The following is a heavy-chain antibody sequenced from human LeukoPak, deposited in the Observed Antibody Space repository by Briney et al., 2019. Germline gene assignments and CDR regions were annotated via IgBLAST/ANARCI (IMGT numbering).Heavy chain of an antibody. Sequence: SETLSLTCTVSGGSISSYYWSWIRQPPGKGLEWIGYIYYSGSTNYNPSLKSRVTISVDTSKNQFSLKLSSVTAADTAVYYCARETKSGYSYCYFDYWGQGTLVTVSS. CDR1: GGSISSYY. CDR3: ARETKSGYSYCYFDY. J-gene: IGHJ4*02. CDR2: IYYSGST. V-gene: IGHV4-59*01. D-gene: IGHD5-18*01.